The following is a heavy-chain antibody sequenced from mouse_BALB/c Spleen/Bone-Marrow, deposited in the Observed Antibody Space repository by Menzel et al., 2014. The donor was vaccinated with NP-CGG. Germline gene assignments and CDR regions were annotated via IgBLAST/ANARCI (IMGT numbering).Heavy chain of an antibody. CDR2: IDPSDSYI. D-gene: IGHD2-3*01. CDR1: GYTFTSYW. J-gene: IGHJ3*01. CDR3: ARYGGYFPWFAY. V-gene: IGHV1-69*02. Sequence: QVQLQQSGAELVKPGASVKLSCKASGYTFTSYWMHWVKQRPGQGLEWIGEIDPSDSYINYNQKFKGKATLTVDKSSSTAYMQLSSLTSEDSAVYYCARYGGYFPWFAYWGQGTLVTVSA.